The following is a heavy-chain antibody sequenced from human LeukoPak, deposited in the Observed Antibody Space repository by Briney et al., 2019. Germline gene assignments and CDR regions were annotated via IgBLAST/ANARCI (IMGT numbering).Heavy chain of an antibody. V-gene: IGHV4-4*07. CDR3: ARDMLYYDSSGYYRYYYYGMDV. CDR1: GGSISSYY. Sequence: SETLSLTCTVSGGSISSYYWSWTRQPAGKGLEWIGRIYTSGSTNYNPSLKSRVTMSVDTSKNQFSLKLSSVTAADTAVYYCARDMLYYDSSGYYRYYYYGMDVWGQGTTVTVSS. CDR2: IYTSGST. J-gene: IGHJ6*02. D-gene: IGHD3-22*01.